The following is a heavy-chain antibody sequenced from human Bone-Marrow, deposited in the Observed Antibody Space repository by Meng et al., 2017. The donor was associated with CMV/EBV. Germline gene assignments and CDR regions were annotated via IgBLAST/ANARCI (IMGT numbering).Heavy chain of an antibody. D-gene: IGHD3-3*01. Sequence: SETLSLPCTVPGGPISSSSYYWGWIRQPPGKGLEWIGFIQYSVSTNYNPSLKSRVTMSVETSKDQISLKLNSVTAADTAVHFCARDPSRSGVYGYYYVMDVWGQGTTVTVSS. J-gene: IGHJ6*02. CDR1: GGPISSSSYY. CDR3: ARDPSRSGVYGYYYVMDV. V-gene: IGHV4-61*01. CDR2: IQYSVST.